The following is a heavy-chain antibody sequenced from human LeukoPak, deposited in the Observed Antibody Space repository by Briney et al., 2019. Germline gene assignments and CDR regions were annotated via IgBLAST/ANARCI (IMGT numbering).Heavy chain of an antibody. CDR2: ISSSGSTK. V-gene: IGHV3-48*03. Sequence: PGGSLRLSCAASGFTFSSYEMNWVCQAPGEGLEWVSSISSSGSTKYYADSLKGRFTISRDNARNSLYLQMNSLRAEDTAVYYCHYDSSGHDAFDIWGQGTMVTVSS. CDR1: GFTFSSYE. D-gene: IGHD3-22*01. CDR3: HYDSSGHDAFDI. J-gene: IGHJ3*02.